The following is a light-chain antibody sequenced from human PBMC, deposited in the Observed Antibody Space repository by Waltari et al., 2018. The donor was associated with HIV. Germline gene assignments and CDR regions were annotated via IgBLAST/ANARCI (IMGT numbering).Light chain of an antibody. J-gene: IGLJ3*02. Sequence: NLMPPQPPAASESPRRTISSSSTPSSSSIASNYVQWYQQRPGTSPTTVINEGNPRPSGAAGRFSGSVDSSANSASLSIAGLKADDEADYFGQSYDNSNPGWVFGGGSKLTVL. CDR2: EGN. CDR1: SSSIASNY. V-gene: IGLV6-57*01. CDR3: QSYDNSNPGWV.